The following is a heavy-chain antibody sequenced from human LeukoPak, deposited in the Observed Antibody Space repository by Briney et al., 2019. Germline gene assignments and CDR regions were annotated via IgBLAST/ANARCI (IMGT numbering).Heavy chain of an antibody. V-gene: IGHV4-39*07. J-gene: IGHJ4*02. CDR3: ASGYGDYTGIDY. CDR2: TYYSGST. Sequence: NSSETLSLTCSVSGFSISSSSYYWGWVRQPPGKGLEWIGSTYYSGSTYYNPSLKSRVTISVDTSKTHFSLKLTSVTAADTAVYYCASGYGDYTGIDYWGQGTLVTVSS. D-gene: IGHD4-17*01. CDR1: GFSISSSSYY.